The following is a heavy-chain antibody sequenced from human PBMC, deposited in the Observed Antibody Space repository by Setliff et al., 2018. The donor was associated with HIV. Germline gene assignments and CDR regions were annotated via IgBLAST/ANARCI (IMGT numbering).Heavy chain of an antibody. V-gene: IGHV4-59*12. CDR2: IYYNGNT. J-gene: IGHJ3*02. Sequence: SETLSLTCTVSGGSISGYYWNWIRQPPGKRLEWIGYIYYNGNTYYNPSLKSRVTISEDTSRNQFSLKLSSVTAADTAVYYCAREGTYSGTYWVRRVASFDIWGQGTMVTVSS. D-gene: IGHD1-26*01. CDR1: GGSISGYY. CDR3: AREGTYSGTYWVRRVASFDI.